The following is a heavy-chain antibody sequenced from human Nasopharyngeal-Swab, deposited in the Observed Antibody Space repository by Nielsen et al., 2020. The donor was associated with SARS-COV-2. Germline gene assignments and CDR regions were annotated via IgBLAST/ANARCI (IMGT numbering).Heavy chain of an antibody. V-gene: IGHV3-15*07. J-gene: IGHJ6*03. D-gene: IGHD6-19*01. CDR2: IKSKTDGGTT. Sequence: GESLKISCAASGFTFSNAWLNWVRQAPGKGLEWVGRIKSKTDGGTTDYAAPVKGRFTISRDDSKNTLYLQMSSLKTEDTAVYYCTTVHGSGQGYYYYYYMDVWGKGTTVTVSS. CDR3: TTVHGSGQGYYYYYYMDV. CDR1: GFTFSNAW.